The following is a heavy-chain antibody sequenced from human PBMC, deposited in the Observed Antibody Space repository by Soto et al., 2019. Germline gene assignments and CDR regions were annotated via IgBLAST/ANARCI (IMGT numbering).Heavy chain of an antibody. CDR2: ISSSSSYI. V-gene: IGHV3-21*01. CDR3: ARDGDITIFGVVIIGWFDP. Sequence: GGSLRLSCAASGFTFSSYSMNWVRQAPGKGLEWVSSISSSSSYIYYADSVKGRFTISRDNAKNSLYLQMNSLRAEDTAVYYCARDGDITIFGVVIIGWFDPWGQGTLVTVSS. D-gene: IGHD3-3*01. CDR1: GFTFSSYS. J-gene: IGHJ5*02.